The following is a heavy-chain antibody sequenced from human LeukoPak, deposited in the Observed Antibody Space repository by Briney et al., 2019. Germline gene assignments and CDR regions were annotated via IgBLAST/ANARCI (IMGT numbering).Heavy chain of an antibody. CDR2: INHSGST. CDR1: GGSISSYY. J-gene: IGHJ4*02. V-gene: IGHV4-34*01. CDR3: VRVDSGYDYVGY. D-gene: IGHD5-12*01. Sequence: SETLSLTCTVSGGSISSYYWSWIRQPPGKGLEWIGEINHSGSTNYNPSLKSRVTISVDTSKNQFSLKLSSVTAADTAVYYCVRVDSGYDYVGYWGQETLVTVSS.